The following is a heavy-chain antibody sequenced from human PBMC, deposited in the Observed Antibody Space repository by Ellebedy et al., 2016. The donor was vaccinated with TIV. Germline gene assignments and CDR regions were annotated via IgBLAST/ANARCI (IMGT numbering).Heavy chain of an antibody. CDR1: GGSFSGYY. J-gene: IGHJ3*02. CDR2: VNHSGTT. Sequence: MPSETLSLTCAVSGGSFSGYYWSWIRQSPGKGLEWAGEVNHSGTTNYNPSLKSRVTILVDTSKNGFSLRLSSVTAADTAMYYCARGPLRFGEPDAFDIWGQGTMVTVSS. V-gene: IGHV4-34*01. CDR3: ARGPLRFGEPDAFDI. D-gene: IGHD3-10*01.